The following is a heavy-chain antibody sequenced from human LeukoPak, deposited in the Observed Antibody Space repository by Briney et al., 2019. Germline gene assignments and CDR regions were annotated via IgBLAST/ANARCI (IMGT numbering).Heavy chain of an antibody. CDR2: IRYDGSNK. CDR3: AKGRATAVANWYFGL. V-gene: IGHV3-30*02. Sequence: GGSLRLSCAASGFTFSSIGMHWVRQAPGKGLEWLAFIRYDGSNKYYADSMKGRLTISRDNSKNTLYLEMNSLRPEDTAMYHCAKGRATAVANWYFGLWGRGTLVTVSS. J-gene: IGHJ2*01. CDR1: GFTFSSIG. D-gene: IGHD5-18*01.